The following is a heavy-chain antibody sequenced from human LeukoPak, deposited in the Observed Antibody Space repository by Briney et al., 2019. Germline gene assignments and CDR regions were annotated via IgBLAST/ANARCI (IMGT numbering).Heavy chain of an antibody. CDR2: INPNCGGT. V-gene: IGHV1-2*02. J-gene: IGHJ6*01. D-gene: IGHD6-19*01. Sequence: ASVKVSCKASGYTFTGYYMHWVRQAPGQGLEWMGWINPNCGGTNYAQKFQGRVPMTRDTSISTAYMELSRLRSDDTAVYYCAEAVAGTRYGIDVWGQGTTVTVST. CDR3: AEAVAGTRYGIDV. CDR1: GYTFTGYY.